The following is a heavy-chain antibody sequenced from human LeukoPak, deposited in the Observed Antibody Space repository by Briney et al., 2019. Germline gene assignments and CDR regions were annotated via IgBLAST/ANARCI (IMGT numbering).Heavy chain of an antibody. CDR1: GGSFSGYY. CDR2: INHSGST. J-gene: IGHJ4*02. CDR3: ARGHRGYAPYGSGSPLGY. D-gene: IGHD3-10*01. Sequence: SETLSLTCHVYGGSFSGYYWSWIRQPPGKGLEWIGEINHSGSTNYNPSLKSRVPIPVDTSKNQFSLKLSSVTAADTAVYYCARGHRGYAPYGSGSPLGYWGQGRLVSVSS. V-gene: IGHV4-34*01.